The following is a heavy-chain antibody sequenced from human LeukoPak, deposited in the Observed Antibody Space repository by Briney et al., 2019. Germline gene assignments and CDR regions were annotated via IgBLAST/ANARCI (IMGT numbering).Heavy chain of an antibody. CDR1: GFTFSSYW. Sequence: PGGSLRLSCAASGFTFSSYWMGWVRQAPGKGLEWVANIKQDGSEKYYVDSVKGRFTISRDNAKNSLYLQMNSPRAEDTAVYYCARDLMGIAYHGAFYYWGQGTLVTVSS. J-gene: IGHJ4*02. V-gene: IGHV3-7*01. CDR2: IKQDGSEK. D-gene: IGHD6-13*01. CDR3: ARDLMGIAYHGAFYY.